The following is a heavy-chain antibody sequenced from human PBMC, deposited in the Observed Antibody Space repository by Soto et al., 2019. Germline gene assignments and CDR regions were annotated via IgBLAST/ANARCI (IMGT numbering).Heavy chain of an antibody. J-gene: IGHJ4*02. V-gene: IGHV4-34*01. CDR2: INHSGST. CDR1: GGSFSGYY. D-gene: IGHD3-22*01. Sequence: KASETLSLTCAVYGGSFSGYYWSWIRQPPGKGLEWIGEINHSGSTNYNPSLKSRVTISVDTSKNQFSLKLSSVTAADTAVYYCARDLYYDSSGYFFYWGQGTLVTVSS. CDR3: ARDLYYDSSGYFFY.